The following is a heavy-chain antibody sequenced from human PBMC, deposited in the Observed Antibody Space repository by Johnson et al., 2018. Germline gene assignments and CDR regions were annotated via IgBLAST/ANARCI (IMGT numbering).Heavy chain of an antibody. D-gene: IGHD3-3*01. V-gene: IGHV3-49*03. Sequence: VQLVESGGGLVQPGRSLRLSCTASGFTFGDYAMGWFRQAPGKGLEWVGFIRGRAYVGTTEYAASVKGRFIISRADSKSIAYLQKNSLKIEDTALYYWTSRSCDFWKPDMYVWGKGTTVSVS. CDR1: GFTFGDYA. J-gene: IGHJ6*03. CDR2: IRGRAYVGTT. CDR3: TSRSCDFWKPDMYV.